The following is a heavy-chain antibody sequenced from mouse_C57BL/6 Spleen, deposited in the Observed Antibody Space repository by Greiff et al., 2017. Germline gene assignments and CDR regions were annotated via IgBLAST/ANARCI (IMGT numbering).Heavy chain of an antibody. V-gene: IGHV1-64*01. D-gene: IGHD3-2*02. J-gene: IGHJ4*01. Sequence: QVQLQQPGAELVKPGASVKLSCKASGYTFTSYWMHWVKQRPGQGLEWIGMIHPNSGSTNYNEKFKSEATLTVDKSSSTAYMQLSSLTSEDSAVYYCAREGRAAQATGVDYWGQGTSVTVSS. CDR1: GYTFTSYW. CDR2: IHPNSGST. CDR3: AREGRAAQATGVDY.